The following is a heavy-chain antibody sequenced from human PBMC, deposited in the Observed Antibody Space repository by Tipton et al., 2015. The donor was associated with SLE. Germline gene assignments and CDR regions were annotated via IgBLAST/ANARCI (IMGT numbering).Heavy chain of an antibody. D-gene: IGHD2-2*01. CDR3: VNEYLDY. J-gene: IGHJ4*02. V-gene: IGHV3-20*04. CDR2: IYWNGRNA. Sequence: SLRLSCSTSGFTFGDYGMTWVRQVPGKGLEWVSGIYWNGRNAGYADAVKGRFIVSKDNVVNSVSLQMNNMRDEDTAVYYCVNEYLDYWGQGTLVTVSS. CDR1: GFTFGDYG.